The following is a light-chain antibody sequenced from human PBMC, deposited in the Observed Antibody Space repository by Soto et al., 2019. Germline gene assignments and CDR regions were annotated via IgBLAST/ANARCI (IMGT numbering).Light chain of an antibody. J-gene: IGKJ3*01. CDR3: QHYNSYPFT. CDR1: EDVNGW. V-gene: IGKV1-5*01. CDR2: DVS. Sequence: DIQMTQSPSTLSASVGDRVTITCRASEDVNGWLAWYQQKPGTAPKLLIYDVSTLESGVPSRFSGSGSGTAFTLTINSLQPDDFATFYCQHYNSYPFTFGPGTKVDIK.